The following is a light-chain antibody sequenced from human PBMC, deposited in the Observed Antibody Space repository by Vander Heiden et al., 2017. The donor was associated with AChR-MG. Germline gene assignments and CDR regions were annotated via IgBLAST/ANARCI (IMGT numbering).Light chain of an antibody. Sequence: DIQMTQSPSSLSASIGDRVTITCRASQSISSYLNWYQQKPGKAPKLLIYAASSLQSGVPSRFSGSGSETDFTLIISSLQPEDFATYYSQQSYRTPRTFGQGTKLEIK. CDR3: QQSYRTPRT. V-gene: IGKV1-39*01. J-gene: IGKJ2*01. CDR2: AAS. CDR1: QSISSY.